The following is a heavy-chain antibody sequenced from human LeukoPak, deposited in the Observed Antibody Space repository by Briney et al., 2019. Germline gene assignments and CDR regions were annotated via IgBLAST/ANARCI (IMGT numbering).Heavy chain of an antibody. CDR2: ISGSSGST. CDR3: AKAAYGDYVNWFDP. D-gene: IGHD4-17*01. V-gene: IGHV3-23*01. CDR1: GFTLSSYA. J-gene: IGHJ5*02. Sequence: GGSLRLSCAASGFTLSSYAMSWVRQAPGKGLEWVSGISGSSGSTYYADSVKGRFTISRDNSKNTLYLQMNSLRAEDTAVYYCAKAAYGDYVNWFDPWGQGALVTVSS.